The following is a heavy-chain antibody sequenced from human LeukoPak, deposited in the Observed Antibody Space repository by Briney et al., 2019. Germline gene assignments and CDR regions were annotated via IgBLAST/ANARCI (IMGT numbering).Heavy chain of an antibody. Sequence: GGSLRLSCAASGFTFSNYGMHWVRQAPGKGLEWMAFIRYDESNKYYADSVKGRFTISRDNSKNTLYLQMNSLRIEDTAIYYCATDIRAVGDSRYFDYWGQGALVTVSS. CDR3: ATDIRAVGDSRYFDY. CDR2: IRYDESNK. CDR1: GFTFSNYG. V-gene: IGHV3-30*02. J-gene: IGHJ4*02. D-gene: IGHD1-26*01.